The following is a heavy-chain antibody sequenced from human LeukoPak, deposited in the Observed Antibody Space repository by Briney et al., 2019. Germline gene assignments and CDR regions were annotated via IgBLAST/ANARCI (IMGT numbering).Heavy chain of an antibody. D-gene: IGHD6-13*01. J-gene: IGHJ3*02. Sequence: GGSLRLSCAASGFTFSSYAMHWVRQAPGKGLEWVAVISYDGSNKYYADSVKGRFTISRDNSKNTLYLQMNSLRAEDTAVYYCARSPHSSSWYGAFDIWGQGTMVTVSS. CDR3: ARSPHSSSWYGAFDI. CDR2: ISYDGSNK. V-gene: IGHV3-30*04. CDR1: GFTFSSYA.